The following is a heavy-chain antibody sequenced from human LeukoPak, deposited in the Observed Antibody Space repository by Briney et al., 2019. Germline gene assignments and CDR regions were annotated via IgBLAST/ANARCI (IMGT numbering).Heavy chain of an antibody. CDR3: VRVFWSGYSIYMDV. CDR1: GFSISSGHY. J-gene: IGHJ6*03. Sequence: SETLSLTCTVSGFSISSGHYWGWVRQPPGAGLEWIGSVYQSGTTYYNPSLKSRVTTSVDMSKNQFSLKLSSVTAADTAVYYCVRVFWSGYSIYMDVWGKGTTVTVSS. D-gene: IGHD3-3*01. V-gene: IGHV4-38-2*02. CDR2: VYQSGTT.